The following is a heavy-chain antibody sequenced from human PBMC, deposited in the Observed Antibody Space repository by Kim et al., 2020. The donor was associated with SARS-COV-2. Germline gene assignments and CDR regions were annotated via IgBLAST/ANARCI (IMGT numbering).Heavy chain of an antibody. CDR2: INPSGGST. Sequence: ASVKVSCKASGYTFTNYYMHWVRQAPGQGLEWMGIINPSGGSTSYAQKFQGRVTMTRDTSTSTVYMELSSLRSEDTAVYYCARDPFSGPSVPHFDYWGQGTLVTVAS. CDR3: ARDPFSGPSVPHFDY. V-gene: IGHV1-46*01. J-gene: IGHJ4*02. D-gene: IGHD6-6*01. CDR1: GYTFTNYY.